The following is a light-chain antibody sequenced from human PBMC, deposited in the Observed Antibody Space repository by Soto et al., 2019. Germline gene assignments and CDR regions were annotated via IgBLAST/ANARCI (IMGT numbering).Light chain of an antibody. CDR2: GAS. Sequence: EIVMTQSPATMSVPPGERATLSCRSSQSVSSNLAWYQQKPGQAPRLLIYGASTRATGIPGRFSGSGSGTEFTLTISSLEPEDFAVYYGQQRNIWPTVTFGQGTRLEIK. CDR1: QSVSSN. V-gene: IGKV3-15*01. CDR3: QQRNIWPTVT. J-gene: IGKJ5*01.